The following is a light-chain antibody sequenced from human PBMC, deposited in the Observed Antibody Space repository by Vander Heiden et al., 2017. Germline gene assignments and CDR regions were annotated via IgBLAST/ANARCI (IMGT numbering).Light chain of an antibody. Sequence: DIQMTQSPSSLSASVGDRVTITCRASQSISSYLNWYQQKPGEAPKLLIYAASSLESGVPSRFSGSESGTDFTLTISSLQPEDFATYYCQQSYSTPQTFGRGTKLEIK. V-gene: IGKV1-39*01. CDR3: QQSYSTPQT. CDR2: AAS. J-gene: IGKJ2*01. CDR1: QSISSY.